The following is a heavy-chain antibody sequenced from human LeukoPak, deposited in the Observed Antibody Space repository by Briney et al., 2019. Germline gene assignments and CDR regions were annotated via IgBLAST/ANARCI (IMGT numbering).Heavy chain of an antibody. CDR2: LFYGENT. J-gene: IGHJ4*02. CDR1: GGSISPISSGTYY. Sequence: PSETLSLTCTVSGGSISPISSGTYYWGWIRQAPGKGLEWIGSLFYGENTHYNPPLKSRATLSVDSSKNQFSLKLTSVTAADAAVYFCARQLPTAAADTRGYFDYWGQGTVVTVSS. V-gene: IGHV4-39*01. D-gene: IGHD6-25*01. CDR3: ARQLPTAAADTRGYFDY.